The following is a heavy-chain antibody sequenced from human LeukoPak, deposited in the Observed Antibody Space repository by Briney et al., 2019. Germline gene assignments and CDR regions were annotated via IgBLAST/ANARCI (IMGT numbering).Heavy chain of an antibody. Sequence: GGSLRLSCAGSGFTFSSYWMSWVRQAPGKGLEWVARIKRDGSEEYYVDSVKGRFTISRDNAKNSVYLQMNSLRAEDTAVYYCASTWNYLYFDYWGQGTLVTVSS. CDR3: ASTWNYLYFDY. D-gene: IGHD1-7*01. CDR2: IKRDGSEE. J-gene: IGHJ4*02. CDR1: GFTFSSYW. V-gene: IGHV3-7*01.